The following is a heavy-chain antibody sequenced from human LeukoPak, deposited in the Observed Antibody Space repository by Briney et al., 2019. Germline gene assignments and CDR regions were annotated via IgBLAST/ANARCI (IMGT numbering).Heavy chain of an antibody. J-gene: IGHJ4*02. V-gene: IGHV3-64D*09. CDR3: VKSPPGEIVLMVYGTE. D-gene: IGHD2-8*01. Sequence: TGGSLRLSCSVSGFTFSSYAMHWVRQAPGKGLEYVSAISSSGGSTYYADLVKGRFTISRDNSKNTLYLQMSSLRPEDTAVYFCVKSPPGEIVLMVYGTEWGQGTLVTVSS. CDR2: ISSSGGST. CDR1: GFTFSSYA.